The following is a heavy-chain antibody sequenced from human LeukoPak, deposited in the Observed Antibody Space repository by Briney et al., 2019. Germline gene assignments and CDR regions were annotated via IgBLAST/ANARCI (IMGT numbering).Heavy chain of an antibody. D-gene: IGHD3-22*01. V-gene: IGHV4-38-2*02. CDR3: ARTPRYYETDYFDN. J-gene: IGHJ4*02. CDR2: IYHSGST. Sequence: PSETLSLTCTVSGDSITSGYYWGWIRQSPVKGLECIGTIYHSGSTYYSPSLKSRVTISLDTSRNQFSLKLRSVTAADTAVYYCARTPRYYETDYFDNWGQGTLVTVSS. CDR1: GDSITSGYY.